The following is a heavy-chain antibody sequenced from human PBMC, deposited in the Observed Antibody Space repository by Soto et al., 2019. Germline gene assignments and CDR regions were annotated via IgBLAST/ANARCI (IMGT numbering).Heavy chain of an antibody. D-gene: IGHD3-22*01. Sequence: ASVKVSCKASGDTFTSCYMHWVRQAPGQGLEWMGIINPSGGSTSYAQKFQGRVTMTRDTSTSTVYMELSSLRSEDTAVYYCARSLITMIVVVTGGMDVWGQGTTVTVSS. J-gene: IGHJ6*02. CDR2: INPSGGST. CDR1: GDTFTSCY. V-gene: IGHV1-46*01. CDR3: ARSLITMIVVVTGGMDV.